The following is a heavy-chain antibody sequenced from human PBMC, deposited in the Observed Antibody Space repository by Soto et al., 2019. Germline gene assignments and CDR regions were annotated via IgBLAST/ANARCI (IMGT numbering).Heavy chain of an antibody. CDR3: ARCTTGFLKGGWFDP. Sequence: QVQLVESGVGLVKSGGSLRLSCVASGFTFSDYYMSWFRQAPGKGLELIAYISNTGNTIYYADSVKGRCTISRDDATNSLLLQMNGLRADDTAVYYCARCTTGFLKGGWFDPWGQGTLVTVSA. D-gene: IGHD2-8*01. J-gene: IGHJ5*02. CDR2: ISNTGNTI. CDR1: GFTFSDYY. V-gene: IGHV3-11*01.